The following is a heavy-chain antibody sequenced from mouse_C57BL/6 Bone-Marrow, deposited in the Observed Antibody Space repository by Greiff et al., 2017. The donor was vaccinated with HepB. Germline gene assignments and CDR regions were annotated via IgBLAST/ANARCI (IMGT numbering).Heavy chain of an antibody. V-gene: IGHV3-6*01. Sequence: EVKLQESGPGLVKPSQSLSLTCSVTGYSITSGYYWNWIRQCPGNKLEWMGYISYDGSNNYNPSLKNRISITRDTSKNQFFLKLNSVTTEDTATYCCAGGNSPCDMDYWGQGTSVTVSS. CDR3: AGGNSPCDMDY. D-gene: IGHD2-1*01. CDR2: ISYDGSN. CDR1: GYSITSGYY. J-gene: IGHJ4*01.